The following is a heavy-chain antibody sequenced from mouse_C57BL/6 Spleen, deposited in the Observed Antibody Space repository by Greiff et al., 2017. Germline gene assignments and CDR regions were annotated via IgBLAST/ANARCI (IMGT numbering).Heavy chain of an antibody. CDR3: ARGGYDYDVNY. D-gene: IGHD2-4*01. J-gene: IGHJ3*01. Sequence: QVQLQQSGPELVKPGASVQISCKASGYAFSSSWMNWVKQRPGKGLEWNGRIYPGDGDTNYNGKFKGKATLTADKSSSTAYMQLSSLTSEDSAVYFCARGGYDYDVNYWGQGTLVTVSA. CDR1: GYAFSSSW. CDR2: IYPGDGDT. V-gene: IGHV1-82*01.